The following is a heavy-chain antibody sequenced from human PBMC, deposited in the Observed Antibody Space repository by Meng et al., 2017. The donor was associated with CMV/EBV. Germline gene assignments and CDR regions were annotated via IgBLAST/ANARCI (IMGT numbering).Heavy chain of an antibody. CDR2: INPSGGST. J-gene: IGHJ4*02. V-gene: IGHV1-46*01. CDR1: GLAFSDYY. D-gene: IGHD3-16*01. CDR3: ARDSGGGVLWY. Sequence: ASVKVSCKASGLAFSDYYMHWVRQAPGQGLGWMGIINPSGGSTRYAQKFQGRVTMTRDTSTSTAYMELSSLRSEDTAGYYCARDSGGGVLWYWGQGTLVTVSS.